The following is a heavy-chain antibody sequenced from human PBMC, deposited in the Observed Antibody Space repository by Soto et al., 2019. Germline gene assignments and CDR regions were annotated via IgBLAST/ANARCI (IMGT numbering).Heavy chain of an antibody. Sequence: LRLSCAASGFTFSSYSMNWVRQAPGKGLEWVSSISSSSSYKYYADSVKGRFTISRDNAKNSLYLQMNSLRAEDTAVYYCARAKDTAMVYYSYGMDVWGQGTTVTVSS. D-gene: IGHD5-18*01. CDR1: GFTFSSYS. CDR3: ARAKDTAMVYYSYGMDV. V-gene: IGHV3-21*01. J-gene: IGHJ6*02. CDR2: ISSSSSYK.